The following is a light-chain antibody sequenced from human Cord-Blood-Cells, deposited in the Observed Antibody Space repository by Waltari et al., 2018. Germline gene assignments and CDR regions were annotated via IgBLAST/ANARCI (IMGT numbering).Light chain of an antibody. CDR3: SSYTSSSSWV. J-gene: IGLJ3*02. CDR2: DVS. Sequence: QSALTQPASVSGSPGQSITISCTGTSSDVGGYNYVSWYHQHPGKAPKLMIYDVSKRASGVSNRFSGSKSGNTASLTISGLQAEDEADYYCSSYTSSSSWVFGGGTKLTVL. V-gene: IGLV2-14*01. CDR1: SSDVGGYNY.